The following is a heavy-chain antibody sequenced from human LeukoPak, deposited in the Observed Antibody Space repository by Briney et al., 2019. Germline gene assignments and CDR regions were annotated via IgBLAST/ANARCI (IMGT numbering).Heavy chain of an antibody. D-gene: IGHD2-2*01. CDR1: GFTFSSYS. V-gene: IGHV3-21*01. CDR2: ISISSGYT. J-gene: IGHJ5*02. CDR3: ARVSGSTSCAWCPDWFDP. Sequence: GGSLRLSCVASGFTFSSYSMNWVRQAPGKGLEWVSSISISSGYTYYADSVKGRFTISRDNAKNSLYLQMSSLRAEDTAVYYCARVSGSTSCAWCPDWFDPWGQGTLVTVSS.